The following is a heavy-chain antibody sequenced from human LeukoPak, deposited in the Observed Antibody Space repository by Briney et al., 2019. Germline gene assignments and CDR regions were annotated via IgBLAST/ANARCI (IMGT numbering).Heavy chain of an antibody. Sequence: SETLSLTCAVSGGSFSGYYWSWIRQPPGKGLEWIGEINHSGSTNYNPSLKSRVTISVDTSKYQFSLKLRSVTAADTAVYYCAVSSWYFDYWGQGTLVTVSS. CDR3: AVSSWYFDY. D-gene: IGHD6-13*01. CDR1: GGSFSGYY. J-gene: IGHJ4*02. CDR2: INHSGST. V-gene: IGHV4-34*01.